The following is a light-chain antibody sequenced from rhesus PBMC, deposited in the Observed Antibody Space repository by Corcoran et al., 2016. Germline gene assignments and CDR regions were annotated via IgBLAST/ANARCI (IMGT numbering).Light chain of an antibody. CDR2: DTS. CDR3: QQHNSYPWT. CDR1: QGSSMY. J-gene: IGKJ1*01. Sequence: DIQMTQSPSSLSASVGDTVTITCQASQGSSMYLAWYQQKPGKAPKLLIYDTSTVESGVPSRFSGSGSGTECTLRISSLQTESFATYYCQQHNSYPWTFGQGAKVEVK. V-gene: IGKV1S3*01.